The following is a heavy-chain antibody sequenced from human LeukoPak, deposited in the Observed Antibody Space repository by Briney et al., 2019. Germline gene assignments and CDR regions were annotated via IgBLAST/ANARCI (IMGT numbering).Heavy chain of an antibody. J-gene: IGHJ4*02. D-gene: IGHD3-22*01. CDR1: GFTFSDYG. CDR3: AKDTYYHDTTGYYIFDS. V-gene: IGHV3-30*18. Sequence: GRSLRLSCAASGFTFSDYGIHWIRQAPGKGLEWVAVISYDGGNKQYVDSVKGRFTISRDNSMNTLYLQMNSLRAEDTAVYYCAKDTYYHDTTGYYIFDSWGQGTLVTVSS. CDR2: ISYDGGNK.